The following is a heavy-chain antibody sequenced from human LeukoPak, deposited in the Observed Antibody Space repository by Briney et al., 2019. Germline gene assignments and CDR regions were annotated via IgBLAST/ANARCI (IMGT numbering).Heavy chain of an antibody. Sequence: KPSETLSLTCTVSGGSISSYYWSWIRQPAGKGLEWVWRIYTSGSTNYNPSLKIRVPISVDKSKNQCSLKLSSVTAADTAVYYCARDREVRYSGYDLGYYFDYWGQGTLVTVSS. V-gene: IGHV4-4*07. CDR1: GGSISSYY. CDR3: ARDREVRYSGYDLGYYFDY. D-gene: IGHD5-12*01. J-gene: IGHJ4*02. CDR2: IYTSGST.